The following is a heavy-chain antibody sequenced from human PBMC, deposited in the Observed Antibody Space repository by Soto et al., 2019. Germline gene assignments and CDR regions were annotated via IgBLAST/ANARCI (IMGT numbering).Heavy chain of an antibody. CDR2: LYWDDDQ. D-gene: IGHD2-21*02. CDR1: GLSLRTTGVG. J-gene: IGHJ6*02. Sequence: QVTLKESGPTLVKPTQTLTLTCTVPGLSLRTTGVGVGWVRQPPGKALEWLALLYWDDDQRYSPSLRSRLTIAKDISEKQVVLTMTNMDTVDTATYYCVQSRCGGDGLEIYSSHAYNVLDVWGQGTTVTVSS. V-gene: IGHV2-5*02. CDR3: VQSRCGGDGLEIYSSHAYNVLDV.